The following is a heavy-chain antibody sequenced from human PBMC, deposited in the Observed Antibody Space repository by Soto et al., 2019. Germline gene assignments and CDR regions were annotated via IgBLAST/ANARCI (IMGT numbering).Heavy chain of an antibody. CDR1: GASIGNFY. CDR2: LYTRGTT. D-gene: IGHD3-16*01. J-gene: IGHJ4*02. V-gene: IGHV4-4*07. Sequence: SETLSLTCSVSGASIGNFYWSWIRQSAGKGLEWIGRLYTRGTTDYNPSLKSRVTMSIDTSKNRVSLSLTSVTAADTAVYYCAKGGTYYDSWGQGIVVTVSS. CDR3: AKGGTYYDS.